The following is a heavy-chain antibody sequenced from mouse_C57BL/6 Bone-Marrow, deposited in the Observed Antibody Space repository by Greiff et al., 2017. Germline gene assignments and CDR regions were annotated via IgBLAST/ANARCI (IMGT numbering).Heavy chain of an antibody. J-gene: IGHJ1*03. CDR3: ARGDLLWYFDV. Sequence: EVKLVESGGGLVKPGGSLKLSCAASGFTFSDYGMHWVRQAPEKGLEWVAYISSGSSTIYYADKVKGRFTISRDNAKNTLFLQMTSLRSEDTAMYYCARGDLLWYFDVWGTGTTVTVSS. V-gene: IGHV5-17*01. D-gene: IGHD2-1*01. CDR1: GFTFSDYG. CDR2: ISSGSSTI.